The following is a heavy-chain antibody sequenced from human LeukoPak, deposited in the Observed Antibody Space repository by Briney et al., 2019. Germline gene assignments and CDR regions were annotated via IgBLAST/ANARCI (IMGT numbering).Heavy chain of an antibody. CDR3: ASHKGF. Sequence: SETLSLTCTVSGGSISNNYWSWFRQPPGKGLEWIGYIYYSGSTNYDPSLKSRVTISVDTSKSQFSLKLSSVTAADTAVYYCASHKGFWGQGTLVTVSS. J-gene: IGHJ4*02. V-gene: IGHV4-59*01. CDR2: IYYSGST. CDR1: GGSISNNY.